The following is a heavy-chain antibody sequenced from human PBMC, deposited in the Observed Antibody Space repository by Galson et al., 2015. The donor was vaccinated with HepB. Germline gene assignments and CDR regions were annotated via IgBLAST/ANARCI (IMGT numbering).Heavy chain of an antibody. CDR2: TYYRSKWYN. J-gene: IGHJ6*02. CDR1: GDSVSSNSAA. D-gene: IGHD6-19*01. V-gene: IGHV6-1*01. CDR3: ARDHPGGKANIAVAGFVVYYYGMDV. Sequence: CAISGDSVSSNSAAWNWIRQSPSRGLEWLGRTYYRSKWYNDYAVSVKSRITINPDTSKNQFSLQLNSVTPEDTAVYYCARDHPGGKANIAVAGFVVYYYGMDVWGQGTTVTVSS.